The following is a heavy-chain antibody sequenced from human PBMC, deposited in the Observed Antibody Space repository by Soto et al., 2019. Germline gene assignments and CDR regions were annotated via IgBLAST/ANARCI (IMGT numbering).Heavy chain of an antibody. V-gene: IGHV1-69*06. CDR2: IIHIFGTA. CDR3: ARDRRDGSDDAFDI. J-gene: IGHJ3*02. Sequence: SVKVSCKASGGTFSSYAISWVRQAPGQGLEWMGGIIHIFGTANYAQKFQGRVTITADKSTSTAYMELSSLGSEDTAVYYCARDRRDGSDDAFDIWGQGTMVTVSS. D-gene: IGHD5-12*01. CDR1: GGTFSSYA.